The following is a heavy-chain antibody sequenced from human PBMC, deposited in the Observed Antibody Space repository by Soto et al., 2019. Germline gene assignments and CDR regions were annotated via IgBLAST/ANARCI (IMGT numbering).Heavy chain of an antibody. V-gene: IGHV1-69*02. J-gene: IGHJ6*02. CDR1: GGTFSSYT. D-gene: IGHD3-16*02. Sequence: QVQLVQSGAEVKKPGSSVKVSCKASGGTFSSYTISWVRQAPGQGLEWMGRIIPILGIANYAQKFQGRVTITADKSTSTAYMELSSLRSEDTAVYYCARAGTSSGYYYGMDVWGQGTTFTVSS. CDR2: IIPILGIA. CDR3: ARAGTSSGYYYGMDV.